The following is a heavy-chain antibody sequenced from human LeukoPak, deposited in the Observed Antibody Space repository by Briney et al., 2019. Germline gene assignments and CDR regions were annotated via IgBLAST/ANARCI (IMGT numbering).Heavy chain of an antibody. Sequence: GASVTVSCKAPGGTFSSYVISWVRQAPGQGLEWMGGVIPIFGTANYAQRFQGRVTITADESTSTAYMELSSLGSEDTAVYYCARGPLRFLGGIDYWGQGTLVTVSS. CDR1: GGTFSSYV. CDR3: ARGPLRFLGGIDY. J-gene: IGHJ4*02. D-gene: IGHD3-3*01. V-gene: IGHV1-69*13. CDR2: VIPIFGTA.